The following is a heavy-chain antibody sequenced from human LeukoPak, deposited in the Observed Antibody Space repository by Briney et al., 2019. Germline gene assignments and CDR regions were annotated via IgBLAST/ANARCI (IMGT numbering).Heavy chain of an antibody. CDR1: GFTFSAYN. D-gene: IGHD6-19*01. CDR2: ITTSSSYM. CDR3: ARDPYSGGYGAYYYYYMDV. V-gene: IGHV3-21*01. Sequence: PGGSLRLSCAASGFTFSAYNMNWVRRTPGKGLEWVSSITTSSSYMFYADSVRGRFTISRDNAENSLYLQMNSLRDEDTAVYYCARDPYSGGYGAYYYYYMDVWGKGTTVTVSS. J-gene: IGHJ6*03.